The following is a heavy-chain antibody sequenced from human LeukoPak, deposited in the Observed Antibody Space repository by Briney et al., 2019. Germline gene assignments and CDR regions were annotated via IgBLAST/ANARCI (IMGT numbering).Heavy chain of an antibody. D-gene: IGHD6-19*01. CDR1: GYTFTSYY. J-gene: IGHJ4*02. V-gene: IGHV1-46*01. CDR3: AGEPSYSSGWPFDY. Sequence: ASVKVSCKASGYTFTSYYMHWVRQAPGQGLEWMGIINPSSASTSYAQKFQGRVTMTRDTSTSTVYMELRSLKSEDASVYYCAGEPSYSSGWPFDYWGQGTLVTVSS. CDR2: INPSSAST.